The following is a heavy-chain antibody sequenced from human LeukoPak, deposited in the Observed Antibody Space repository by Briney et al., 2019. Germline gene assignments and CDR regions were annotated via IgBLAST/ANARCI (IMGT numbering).Heavy chain of an antibody. V-gene: IGHV4-39*01. Sequence: SETLSLTCSDSGGSISSCYYWGGIRQTPGKGLEWIGSIYYSGSTYYNPSLKSRVTISVDTSKNQFSLKLSSVTAADTAVYYCAGGSFGNLTNRNHSGMAFWGQGTTVTVSS. CDR1: GGSISSCYY. J-gene: IGHJ6*02. D-gene: IGHD1-14*01. CDR2: IYYSGST. CDR3: AGGSFGNLTNRNHSGMAF.